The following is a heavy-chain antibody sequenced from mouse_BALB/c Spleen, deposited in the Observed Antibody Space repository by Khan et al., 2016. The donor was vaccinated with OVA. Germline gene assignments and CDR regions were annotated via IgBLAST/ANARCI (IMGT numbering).Heavy chain of an antibody. V-gene: IGHV1-7*01. CDR2: INPSTGYT. J-gene: IGHJ2*01. D-gene: IGHD1-1*01. Sequence: VQLQESGAELAKPGASVKMSCKASGYTFINYWILWVKQRPGQGLEWIGYINPSTGYTEYNQNFKDKATLTADQSSSTADIQLSSLTSEDSAVYYCARRVLRWDFDYWGQGTTLTVSS. CDR1: GYTFINYW. CDR3: ARRVLRWDFDY.